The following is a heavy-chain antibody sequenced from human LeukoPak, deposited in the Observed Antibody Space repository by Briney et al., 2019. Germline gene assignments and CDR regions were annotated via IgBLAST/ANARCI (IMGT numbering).Heavy chain of an antibody. CDR2: IYYSGST. CDR3: ARGFYSNYYGLDV. D-gene: IGHD6-13*01. J-gene: IGHJ6*02. V-gene: IGHV4-59*01. Sequence: PSETLSLTCTVSGDSISPYYWSWIRQPPGKGLEWIGYIYYSGSTDSNPSLKSRVTISEDTSKNRLSLRLSSVTAADTAVYYCARGFYSNYYGLDVWGQGTTVTASS. CDR1: GDSISPYY.